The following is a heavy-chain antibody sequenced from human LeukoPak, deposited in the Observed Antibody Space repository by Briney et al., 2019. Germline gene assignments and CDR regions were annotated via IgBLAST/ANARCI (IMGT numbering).Heavy chain of an antibody. J-gene: IGHJ6*03. Sequence: PSETLSLTCSVSDDSITIYYWTWIRQPPGKGLEWIGRIYTSGSTNYNPSLKSRVTISVDTSKNQFSLKLSSVTAADTAVYYCARALTMVRGVTLYYYYMDVWGKGTTVTISS. CDR1: DDSITIYY. CDR3: ARALTMVRGVTLYYYYMDV. CDR2: IYTSGST. V-gene: IGHV4-4*08. D-gene: IGHD3-10*01.